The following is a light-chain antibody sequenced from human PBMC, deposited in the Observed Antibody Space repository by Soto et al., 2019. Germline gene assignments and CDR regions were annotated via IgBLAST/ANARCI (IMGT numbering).Light chain of an antibody. CDR2: DTT. Sequence: QTVVTQEPSLTVSPGGTVTLTCGPSTGAVTSGNYPYWFQKKPGQAPRTLIYDTTNKQSWTPARFSGSLLGGKAALTLAGAQTDDEADYYCLLSYSGTNWVFGGGTKLTVL. J-gene: IGLJ3*02. CDR1: TGAVTSGNY. V-gene: IGLV7-46*01. CDR3: LLSYSGTNWV.